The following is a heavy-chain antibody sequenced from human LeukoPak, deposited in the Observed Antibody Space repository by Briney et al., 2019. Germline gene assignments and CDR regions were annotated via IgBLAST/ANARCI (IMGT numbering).Heavy chain of an antibody. J-gene: IGHJ6*02. V-gene: IGHV3-7*01. CDR1: GFTFSESW. CDR3: ATYTHWVAGDV. D-gene: IGHD3-16*01. CDR2: MNQDGSEK. Sequence: PGGSLRLSCAAPGFTFSESWMSWVRQAPGKGLEWVANMNQDGSEKDYVDSVKGRFTISRDNARESLYLQMSSLRAEDTAVYYCATYTHWVAGDVWGHGTTVTVSS.